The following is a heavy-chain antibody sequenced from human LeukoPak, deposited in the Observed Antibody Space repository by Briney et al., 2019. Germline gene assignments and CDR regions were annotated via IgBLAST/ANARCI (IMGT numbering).Heavy chain of an antibody. CDR3: VSQKNAPTTIFGG. V-gene: IGHV3-7*02. D-gene: IGHD3-9*01. J-gene: IGHJ4*02. CDR2: IKQDGSQK. CDR1: GFTFSSYW. Sequence: LPGESLRLSCVGSGFTFSSYWMSWVRQAPGKGLEWVASIKQDGSQKYYVDSVQGRFTISRDNAKNSLFLQMNSLRGEDTAVYYCVSQKNAPTTIFGGWGQGTLVTVSS.